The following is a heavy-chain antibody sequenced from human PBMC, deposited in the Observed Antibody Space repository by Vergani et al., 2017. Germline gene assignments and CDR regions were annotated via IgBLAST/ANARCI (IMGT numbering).Heavy chain of an antibody. D-gene: IGHD2-2*02. V-gene: IGHV4-4*03. J-gene: IGHJ4*01. CDR2: ICHTEDT. CDR3: ATIGYRRWGYYFGY. Sequence: QVQLQESGPGLVKPPGTLSLTCAVSGDSISSNNCWTWVRQPPGKGLEWIGEICHTEDTKYSPALKRRVTVSVDESRNLFSLGLNSVTAADTAVYYCATIGYRRWGYYFGYLGQGILVNVSS. CDR1: GDSISSNNC.